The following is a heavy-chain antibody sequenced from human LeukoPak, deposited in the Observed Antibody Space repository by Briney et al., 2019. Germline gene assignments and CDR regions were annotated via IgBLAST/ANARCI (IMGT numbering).Heavy chain of an antibody. J-gene: IGHJ4*02. CDR1: GFTFSTYV. CDR2: IGGSGGTT. CDR3: AKGRGHDY. Sequence: PGGFLRLSCAASGFTFSTYVMSWVRQAPGKGLEWVSAIGGSGGTTYYADSVKGRFTLSRDNSNNTLYLQMNSLRAEDTAVYHCAKGRGHDYWGQGTLVTVSS. D-gene: IGHD3-16*01. V-gene: IGHV3-23*01.